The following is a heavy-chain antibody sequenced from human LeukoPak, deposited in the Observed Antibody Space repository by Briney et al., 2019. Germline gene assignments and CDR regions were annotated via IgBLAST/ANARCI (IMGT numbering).Heavy chain of an antibody. CDR1: GGSFSGYY. V-gene: IGHV4-34*01. Sequence: SETLSLTCAVYGGSFSGYYWSWIRQPPGKGLEWIGEINHSGSTNYNPSLKSRVTISVDTSKNQFSLKLSSVTAADTAVYYCARSYGGYSGYFDYWGQGTLVTVSS. J-gene: IGHJ4*02. CDR2: INHSGST. D-gene: IGHD5-12*01. CDR3: ARSYGGYSGYFDY.